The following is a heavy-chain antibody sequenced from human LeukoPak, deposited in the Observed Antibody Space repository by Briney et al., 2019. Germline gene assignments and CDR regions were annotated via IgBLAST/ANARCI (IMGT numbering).Heavy chain of an antibody. V-gene: IGHV3-33*01. D-gene: IGHD6-13*01. CDR1: GFTFSSYG. Sequence: GGSLRLSCAASGFTFSSYGMHWVRQAPGKGLEWVAVIWYDGSNKYYADSVKGRFTISRDNSKNTLYLQMNSLRAEDTAVYYCARDGAAADDYYYYYMDVWGKGTTVTVSS. CDR3: ARDGAAADDYYYYYMDV. J-gene: IGHJ6*03. CDR2: IWYDGSNK.